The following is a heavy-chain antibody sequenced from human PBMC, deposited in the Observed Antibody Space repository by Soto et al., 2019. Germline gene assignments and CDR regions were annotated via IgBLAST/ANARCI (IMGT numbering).Heavy chain of an antibody. CDR3: AKDESGAADS. CDR2: IDTSGKT. D-gene: IGHD3-10*01. V-gene: IGHV4-4*07. J-gene: IGHJ3*02. Sequence: SETLSLTCTVSGGSLTAYSWNWIRQPVGKGLEWIGRIDTSGKTNYIPSLKSRLTMSIDRFKNQFSLNLKFVTAADTAVYFCAKDESGAADSWGQGIMVTV. CDR1: GGSLTAYS.